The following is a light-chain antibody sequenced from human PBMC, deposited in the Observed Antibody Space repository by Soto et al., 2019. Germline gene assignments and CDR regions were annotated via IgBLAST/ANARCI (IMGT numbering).Light chain of an antibody. Sequence: EIVMTQSPGTLSLSPGDTATLSCRASQSLGSDLAWYQQKPGQAPRLLIFGASARPTGIPARISGSGSGTDFTLTISRLEPADFAVYFCHHYGTSPTFGQGTRLEIK. CDR2: GAS. J-gene: IGKJ5*01. CDR3: HHYGTSPT. V-gene: IGKV3-20*01. CDR1: QSLGSD.